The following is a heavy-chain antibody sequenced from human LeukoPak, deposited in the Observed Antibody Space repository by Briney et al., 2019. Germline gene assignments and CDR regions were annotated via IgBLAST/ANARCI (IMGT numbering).Heavy chain of an antibody. CDR3: ARFSYCGGHGGYYFDY. V-gene: IGHV4-59*01. J-gene: IGHJ4*02. CDR1: GGSISSYY. Sequence: PMETLSLTCTASGGSISSYYKSWVRQPPGKGLEWLWGIYYSGSTNYDPSRMSRVTISVDKSKNQFSLKLSCVTAADTAVYYCARFSYCGGHGGYYFDYWGQGSLVTISS. CDR2: IYYSGST. D-gene: IGHD2-21*01.